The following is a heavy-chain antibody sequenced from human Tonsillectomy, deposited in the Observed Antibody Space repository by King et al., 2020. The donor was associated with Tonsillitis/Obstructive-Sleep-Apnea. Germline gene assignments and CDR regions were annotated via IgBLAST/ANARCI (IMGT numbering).Heavy chain of an antibody. CDR1: GGTFSSYA. CDR2: IIPIFGTS. V-gene: IGHV1-69*01. J-gene: IGHJ1*01. CDR3: ARAPGIAVAGMEYFQH. Sequence: QLVQSGAEVKKPGSSVKVSCKASGGTFSSYAFSGVRQAPGQGLEWMGWIIPIFGTSNNAQKFQGRVTITADESTSTAYMELSSLRSEDTAVYYCARAPGIAVAGMEYFQHWGQGTLVTVSS. D-gene: IGHD6-19*01.